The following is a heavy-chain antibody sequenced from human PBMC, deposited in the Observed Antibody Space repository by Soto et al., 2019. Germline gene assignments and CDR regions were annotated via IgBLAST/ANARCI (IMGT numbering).Heavy chain of an antibody. Sequence: QVQLQESGPGLVKPSQTLSLTCTVSGGSISSGDYYWSWIRQPPGKGLEWIGYIYYSGSTYYNPYLKXRXTXSXXTSKNQFSLKLSSVTAAAPAVYYCASATGFDAFDIWGQGTMVTVSS. J-gene: IGHJ3*02. CDR2: IYYSGST. CDR1: GGSISSGDYY. D-gene: IGHD3-9*01. V-gene: IGHV4-30-4*01. CDR3: ASATGFDAFDI.